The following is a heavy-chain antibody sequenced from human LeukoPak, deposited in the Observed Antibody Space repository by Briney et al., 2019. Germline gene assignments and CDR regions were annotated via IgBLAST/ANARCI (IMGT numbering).Heavy chain of an antibody. J-gene: IGHJ4*02. V-gene: IGHV3-30*02. Sequence: PGGSLRLSCAASGFTFSSYGMHWVRQAPGKGLEWVAFIRYDGSNKYHADSVKGRFTISRDNSKNTLYLQMNSLRAEDTAVYYCAKDRGEYSYGYVAWGQGTLVTVSS. CDR3: AKDRGEYSYGYVA. D-gene: IGHD5-18*01. CDR1: GFTFSSYG. CDR2: IRYDGSNK.